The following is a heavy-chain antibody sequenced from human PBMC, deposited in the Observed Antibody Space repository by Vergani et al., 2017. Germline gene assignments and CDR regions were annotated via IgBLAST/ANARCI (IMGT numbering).Heavy chain of an antibody. J-gene: IGHJ4*02. CDR3: ARDDCTNGVCRTSEDYYFDY. D-gene: IGHD2-8*01. Sequence: VQLLESGGGLVQPGRSLRLSCAASGFTFSSYAMHWVRQAPGKGLEWVAVISYDGRNKYYADSVKGRFTISRDKSKNTLYLQMNSLRAEDTAVYYCARDDCTNGVCRTSEDYYFDYWGQGTLVTVSS. V-gene: IGHV3-30*01. CDR2: ISYDGRNK. CDR1: GFTFSSYA.